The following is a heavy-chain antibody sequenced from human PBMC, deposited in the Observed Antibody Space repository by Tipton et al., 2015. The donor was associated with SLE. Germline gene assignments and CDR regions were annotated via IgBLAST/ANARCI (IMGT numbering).Heavy chain of an antibody. CDR1: GGSISSSSYY. Sequence: TLSLTCTVSGGSISSSSYYWGWIRQPPGKGLEWIGNIYYSGSPYYNPSLKSRVTISVNTSKNQFSLRLSSVTAADTAMFYCANGTLEWSHEPDYWGQGTLVTVSS. CDR2: IYYSGSP. CDR3: ANGTLEWSHEPDY. D-gene: IGHD3-3*01. J-gene: IGHJ4*02. V-gene: IGHV4-39*07.